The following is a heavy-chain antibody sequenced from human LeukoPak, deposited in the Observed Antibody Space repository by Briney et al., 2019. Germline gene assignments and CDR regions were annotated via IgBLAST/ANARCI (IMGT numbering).Heavy chain of an antibody. V-gene: IGHV3-53*01. CDR3: ASLGSVVDY. Sequence: GGSLRLSCAASGFTFSNYWMSWVRQAPGKGLEWVSVIYSGGSTYYADSVKGRFTISRDNSKNTLYLQMNSLRAEDTAVYYCASLGSVVDYWGQGTLVTVSS. J-gene: IGHJ4*02. D-gene: IGHD4-23*01. CDR2: IYSGGST. CDR1: GFTFSNYW.